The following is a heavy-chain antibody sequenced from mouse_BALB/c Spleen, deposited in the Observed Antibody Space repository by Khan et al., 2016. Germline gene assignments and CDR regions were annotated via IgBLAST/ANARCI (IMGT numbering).Heavy chain of an antibody. J-gene: IGHJ4*01. V-gene: IGHV5-12*02. CDR3: ARQWATEAMDY. CDR1: GFTFSDYY. Sequence: EVELVESGGGLVQPGGSLKLSCATSGFTFSDYYMYWVRQTPEKRLEWVAYINTGGGSTYYPDTVKGRFTISRDSAKNTLYLQLSRLKSEDTAMYYCARQWATEAMDYWGQGTSVTVSS. CDR2: INTGGGST. D-gene: IGHD3-1*01.